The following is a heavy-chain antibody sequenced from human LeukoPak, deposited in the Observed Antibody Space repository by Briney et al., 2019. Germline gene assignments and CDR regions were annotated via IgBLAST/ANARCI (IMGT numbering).Heavy chain of an antibody. D-gene: IGHD3-22*01. CDR2: ISSSSSTI. CDR1: GFTFSSYS. V-gene: IGHV3-48*04. Sequence: GGSLRLSCAASGFTFSSYSMNWVRQAPGKGLEWVSYISSSSSTIYYADSVKGRFTISRDNAKNSLYLQMNSLRAEDTAVYYCARDLALYYDSSGYYNYWGQGTLVTVSS. J-gene: IGHJ4*02. CDR3: ARDLALYYDSSGYYNY.